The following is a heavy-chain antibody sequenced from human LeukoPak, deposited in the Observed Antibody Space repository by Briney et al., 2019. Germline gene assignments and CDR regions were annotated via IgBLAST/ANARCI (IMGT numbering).Heavy chain of an antibody. J-gene: IGHJ6*03. CDR2: ISGSGGTI. CDR1: GFTFSSYA. Sequence: GGSLRLSCAASGFTFSSYAMSWVRQAPGKGLEWVSAISGSGGTIYYADSVKGRFTISRDNAKNSLYLQMNSLRAEDTAVYYCARDTDFWSGYYIRYYYYYMDVWGKGTTVTVSS. CDR3: ARDTDFWSGYYIRYYYYYMDV. V-gene: IGHV3-23*01. D-gene: IGHD3-3*01.